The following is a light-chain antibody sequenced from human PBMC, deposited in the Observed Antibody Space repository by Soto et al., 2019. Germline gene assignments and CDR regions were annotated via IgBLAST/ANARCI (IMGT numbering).Light chain of an antibody. Sequence: EIVLTQSPGTLSLSPGERATLSCRASQSVSSSYLAWYQQKPGQAPRLLIYGASSRATGIPDRFSGSGSGTDFTLTISRPEHEDFEVYYRQQYSSSQNHTFGKRTKMQIK. CDR3: QQYSSSQNHT. CDR2: GAS. V-gene: IGKV3-20*01. CDR1: QSVSSSY. J-gene: IGKJ2*01.